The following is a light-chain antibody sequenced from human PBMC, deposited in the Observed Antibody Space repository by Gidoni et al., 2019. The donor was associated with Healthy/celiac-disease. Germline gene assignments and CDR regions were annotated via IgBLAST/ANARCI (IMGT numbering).Light chain of an antibody. J-gene: IGLJ2*01. V-gene: IGLV2-23*01. CDR3: CSYAGSSTLV. Sequence: QSALTQPASVSGSPGQSITISCTGTSSDVGSYNLVSLYQQHPGKAPKLMIYEGSKRPSGVSNRFSGSKSGNTASLTIPGLQAEDEADYYCCSYAGSSTLVFGGGTKLTVL. CDR2: EGS. CDR1: SSDVGSYNL.